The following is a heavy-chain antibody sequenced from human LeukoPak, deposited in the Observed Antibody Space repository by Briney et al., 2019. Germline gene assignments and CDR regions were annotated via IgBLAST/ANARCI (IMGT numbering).Heavy chain of an antibody. D-gene: IGHD3-10*01. V-gene: IGHV3-23*01. CDR1: GFTFDDYG. Sequence: GGSLRLSCAASGFTFDDYGMSWVRQAPGKGLEWVSAISGSGGSTYYADSVKGRFTISRDNSKNTLYLQMNSLRAEDTAVYYCAKDLYYYGSGSPFDYWGQGTLVSVSS. CDR2: ISGSGGST. CDR3: AKDLYYYGSGSPFDY. J-gene: IGHJ4*02.